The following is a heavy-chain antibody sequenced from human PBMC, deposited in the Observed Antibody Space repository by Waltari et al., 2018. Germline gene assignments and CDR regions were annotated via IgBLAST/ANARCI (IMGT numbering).Heavy chain of an antibody. J-gene: IGHJ5*02. V-gene: IGHV1-2*02. D-gene: IGHD2-2*01. CDR2: INPNSGGT. CDR1: GYTFTGYY. Sequence: QVQLVQSGAEVKKPGASVKVSCKASGYTFTGYYMHWVRQAPGQGLEWRGWINPNSGGTNYAQKFQGRVTMTRDTSISTAYMELSRLRSDDTAVYYCARYAEHSVVPSASNWFDPWGQGTLVTVSS. CDR3: ARYAEHSVVPSASNWFDP.